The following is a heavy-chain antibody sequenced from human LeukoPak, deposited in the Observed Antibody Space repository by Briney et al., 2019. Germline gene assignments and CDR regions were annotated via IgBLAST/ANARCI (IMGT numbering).Heavy chain of an antibody. CDR1: TFTFSDSV. CDR3: AKEVRTSGRAGIFGY. CDR2: ISIDGSGK. D-gene: IGHD2-2*01. Sequence: GGSLRLSCVPSTFTFSDSVMHWVRQAPGKGLEWVSAISIDGSGKFYADSVRGRITISRDNSKKTLYLEMNSLSAEDTAVYYCAKEVRTSGRAGIFGYWGQGTLVTVSS. V-gene: IGHV3-30*04. J-gene: IGHJ4*02.